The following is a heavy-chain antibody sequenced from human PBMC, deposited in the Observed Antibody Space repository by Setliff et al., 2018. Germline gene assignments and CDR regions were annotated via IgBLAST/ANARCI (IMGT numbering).Heavy chain of an antibody. CDR1: GGSIGSHY. Sequence: SETLSLTCTVSGGSIGSHYWSWIRQPPGKGLEWIGSVYYSGSTNYNPSLKSRVTISVDTSKNQFSLKLSSVTAADTAVYYCARDFWYYDSSGYYEFPYFDYWGQGTLVTVSS. CDR2: VYYSGST. D-gene: IGHD3-22*01. V-gene: IGHV4-59*11. CDR3: ARDFWYYDSSGYYEFPYFDY. J-gene: IGHJ4*02.